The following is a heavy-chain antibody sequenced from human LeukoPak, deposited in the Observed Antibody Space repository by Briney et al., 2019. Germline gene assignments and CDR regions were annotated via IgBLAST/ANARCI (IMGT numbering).Heavy chain of an antibody. Sequence: GGSLRLSCAASGFTVSSNYMSWVRQAPGKGLEWVSAISGSGGSTYYADSVKGRFTISRDNSKNTLYLQMNSLRAEDAAVYYCACGWYFDYWGQGTLVTVSS. D-gene: IGHD6-19*01. CDR1: GFTVSSNY. V-gene: IGHV3-23*01. CDR2: ISGSGGST. CDR3: ACGWYFDY. J-gene: IGHJ4*02.